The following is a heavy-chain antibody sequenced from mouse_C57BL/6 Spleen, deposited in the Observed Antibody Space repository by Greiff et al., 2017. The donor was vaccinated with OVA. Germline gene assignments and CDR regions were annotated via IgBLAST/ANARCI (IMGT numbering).Heavy chain of an antibody. CDR1: GFNIKDYY. Sequence: VQLKQSGAELVRPGASVKLSCTASGFNIKDYYMHWVKQRPEQGLEWIGRIDPEDGDTEYAPKFQGKATMTADTSSNTASLQLSSLTSEDTAVYYCTSYYYGSSYFDYWGQGTTLTVSS. D-gene: IGHD1-1*01. J-gene: IGHJ2*01. CDR2: IDPEDGDT. V-gene: IGHV14-1*01. CDR3: TSYYYGSSYFDY.